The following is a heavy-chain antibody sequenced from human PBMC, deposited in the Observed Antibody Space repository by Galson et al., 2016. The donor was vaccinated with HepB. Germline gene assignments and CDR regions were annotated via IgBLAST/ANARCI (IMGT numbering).Heavy chain of an antibody. V-gene: IGHV1-69*13. J-gene: IGHJ6*03. CDR2: TIPIFGIT. CDR1: GGNFSSHG. Sequence: SVKVSCKAFGGNFSSHGVSWVRQAPGQGLEWMGGTIPIFGITNYAQRFQGRVTITAGESTTTAYLELSSLTSEDAAVYYCATMGHCSSSGCYLGYYHFFYMDVWGKGTTVTVSS. D-gene: IGHD2-2*01. CDR3: ATMGHCSSSGCYLGYYHFFYMDV.